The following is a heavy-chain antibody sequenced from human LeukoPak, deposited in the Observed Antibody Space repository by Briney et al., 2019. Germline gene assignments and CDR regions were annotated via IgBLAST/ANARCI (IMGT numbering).Heavy chain of an antibody. D-gene: IGHD2-15*01. Sequence: GGSLRLSCVASGSTISSATINWVRQAPGKGLEWVSYISSGVTTIYYADSVKGRFTISRDDAKNSVYLHMNGLRAEDTAVYYCAGCSYGSCYHNTDAFDLWGQGTMVTVSS. J-gene: IGHJ3*01. V-gene: IGHV3-48*01. CDR1: GSTISSAT. CDR3: AGCSYGSCYHNTDAFDL. CDR2: ISSGVTTI.